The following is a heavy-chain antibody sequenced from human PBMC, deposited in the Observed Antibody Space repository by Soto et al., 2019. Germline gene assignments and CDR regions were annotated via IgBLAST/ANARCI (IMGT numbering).Heavy chain of an antibody. CDR3: AAELGSGKLYVV. J-gene: IGHJ6*02. CDR2: IIPLFGTT. Sequence: QVQVVQSGVEVRRPGSSVKVSCKASGDTFKNCVISWVRQAPGQGLAWMGGIIPLFGTTDFAQRFQGRLTITTDESTTIAYMELSRLRSEDTATYYCAAELGSGKLYVVWGQGTTVIVSS. D-gene: IGHD7-27*01. V-gene: IGHV1-69*01. CDR1: GDTFKNCV.